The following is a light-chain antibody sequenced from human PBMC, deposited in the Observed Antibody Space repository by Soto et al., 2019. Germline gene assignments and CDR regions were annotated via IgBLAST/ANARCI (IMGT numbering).Light chain of an antibody. Sequence: EIVVTQSPATLSVSPGERATLSCRASQSVSSNLAWYQQKPGQAPRLLIYGASTRTTGIPARLSGSGSGTEFTLTISSLQSEDFAVYYCQQYNNWPPWTFGQGTKVDIK. CDR2: GAS. CDR1: QSVSSN. CDR3: QQYNNWPPWT. J-gene: IGKJ1*01. V-gene: IGKV3-15*01.